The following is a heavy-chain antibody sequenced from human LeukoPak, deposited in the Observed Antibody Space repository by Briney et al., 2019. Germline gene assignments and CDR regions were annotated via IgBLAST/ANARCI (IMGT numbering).Heavy chain of an antibody. CDR3: XXXNTYGYFDY. CDR2: IYYSAST. CDR1: GGSXXXSSYY. D-gene: IGHD5-18*01. J-gene: IGHJ4*02. Sequence: SGGSXXXSSYYWGWIRQPPGKGVEWIGSIYYSASTYNNPSLKSRITISVXTSKNQFSLKLSSVTAAATDWYXXXXXNTYGYFDYWGQGTLVTVSS. V-gene: IGHV4-39*07.